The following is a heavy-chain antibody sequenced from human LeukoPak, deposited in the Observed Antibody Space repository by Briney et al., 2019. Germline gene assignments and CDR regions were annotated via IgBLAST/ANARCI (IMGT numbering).Heavy chain of an antibody. CDR2: IYTSGST. J-gene: IGHJ4*02. D-gene: IGHD3-22*01. V-gene: IGHV4-61*02. Sequence: SQTLSLTCTVSGGSISSGSYYWSWIRQPAGKGLEWIGRIYTSGSTNYNPSLKSRVTISVDTSKNQFSLKLSSVTAADTAVYYCARRYYYDSSGYDDWGQGTPVTVSS. CDR1: GGSISSGSYY. CDR3: ARRYYYDSSGYDD.